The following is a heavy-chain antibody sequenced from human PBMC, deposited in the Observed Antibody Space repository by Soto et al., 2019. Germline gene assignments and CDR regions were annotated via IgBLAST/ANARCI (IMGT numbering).Heavy chain of an antibody. V-gene: IGHV3-23*01. D-gene: IGHD2-2*01. CDR3: AKWYIVVVSAAMHHDAFDI. CDR1: GFTFSSYA. J-gene: IGHJ3*02. Sequence: EVQLLESGGGLVQPGGSLRLSCAASGFTFSSYAMSWVRQAPGKGLEWVSAISGSGGSTYYADSVKGRFTISRDNSKNTLYLQMNSLRAEDTAVYYCAKWYIVVVSAAMHHDAFDIWGQGTMVTVSS. CDR2: ISGSGGST.